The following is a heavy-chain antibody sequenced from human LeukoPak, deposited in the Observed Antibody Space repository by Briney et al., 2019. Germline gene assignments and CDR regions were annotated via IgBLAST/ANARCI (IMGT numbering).Heavy chain of an antibody. V-gene: IGHV4-4*07. D-gene: IGHD3-10*01. CDR3: ARSTGDYGSGSLAH. J-gene: IGHJ5*02. CDR2: IHTSGRT. CDR1: GDSISTYY. Sequence: NPSETLSLTCTVSGDSISTYYWTWVRQSAGKGLEWIGRIHTSGRTNSDPSLKSRVTISLDTSKNQFSLKLNSVTAADTAVFYCARSTGDYGSGSLAHWGQGTPVTVSS.